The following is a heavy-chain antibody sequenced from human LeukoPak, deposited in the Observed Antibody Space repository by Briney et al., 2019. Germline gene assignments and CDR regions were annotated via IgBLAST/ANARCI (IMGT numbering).Heavy chain of an antibody. J-gene: IGHJ6*03. Sequence: SETLSLTCTVSGGSISSYYWSWIRQPPGKGLEWIGYIYYSGSTNYNPSLKSRVTISVDTSKNQFSLKLSSVTAADTAVYYCARLPRNDYYYMDVWGEGTTVTVSS. CDR1: GGSISSYY. V-gene: IGHV4-59*01. D-gene: IGHD2-8*01. CDR3: ARLPRNDYYYMDV. CDR2: IYYSGST.